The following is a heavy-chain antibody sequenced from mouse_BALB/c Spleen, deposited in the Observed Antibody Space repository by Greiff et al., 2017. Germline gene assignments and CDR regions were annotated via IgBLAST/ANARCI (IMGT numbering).Heavy chain of an antibody. CDR2: IDPANGNT. CDR3: ASITTVDAMDY. CDR1: GFNIKDTY. V-gene: IGHV14-3*02. Sequence: VHVKQSGAELVKPGASVKLSCTASGFNIKDTYMHWVKQRPEQGLEWIGRIDPANGNTKYDPKFQGKATITADTSSNTAYLQLSSLTSEDTAVYYCASITTVDAMDYWGQGTSVTVSS. D-gene: IGHD1-1*01. J-gene: IGHJ4*01.